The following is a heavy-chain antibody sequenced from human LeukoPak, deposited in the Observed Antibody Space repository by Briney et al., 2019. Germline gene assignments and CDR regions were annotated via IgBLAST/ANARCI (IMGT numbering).Heavy chain of an antibody. D-gene: IGHD5-18*01. CDR3: ARDREYSYGLGY. Sequence: GSLRLSCAASGFTVSSNYMSWVRQAPGKGLEWVSVIYSGGSTYYADSVKGRFTISRDNSKNTLYLQMNSLRAEDTAVYYCARDREYSYGLGYWGQGTLVTVSS. CDR1: GFTVSSNY. CDR2: IYSGGST. J-gene: IGHJ4*02. V-gene: IGHV3-66*01.